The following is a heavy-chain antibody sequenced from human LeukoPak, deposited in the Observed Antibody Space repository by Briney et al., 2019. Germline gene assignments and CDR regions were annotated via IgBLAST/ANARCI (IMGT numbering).Heavy chain of an antibody. J-gene: IGHJ5*02. CDR1: GSTFTRYD. D-gene: IGHD1-14*01. Sequence: ASVTVSCKASGSTFTRYDINWVRQASGQGLEWMGWMNPNNGNTGYAQKFQGRVTMTRDTYTNTAYMELRGLRPEDTAVYYCVRDAEGAGISVNFWFDPWGQGTLVTVSS. CDR3: VRDAEGAGISVNFWFDP. CDR2: MNPNNGNT. V-gene: IGHV1-8*01.